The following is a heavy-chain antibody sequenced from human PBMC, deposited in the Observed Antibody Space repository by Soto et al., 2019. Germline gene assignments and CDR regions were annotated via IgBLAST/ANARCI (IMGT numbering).Heavy chain of an antibody. Sequence: QVQLQESGPGLVKPSGTLSLTCAVSGGSISSSNWWSWVRQPPGKGLEWIGEIYHSGSTNYNPSLKSRVTISVDKSKNQFSLKLSSVIAAAPAVYYCARVSGSYYYGMDVWGQGTTVTVSS. CDR3: ARVSGSYYYGMDV. CDR2: IYHSGST. CDR1: GGSISSSNW. J-gene: IGHJ6*02. D-gene: IGHD1-26*01. V-gene: IGHV4-4*02.